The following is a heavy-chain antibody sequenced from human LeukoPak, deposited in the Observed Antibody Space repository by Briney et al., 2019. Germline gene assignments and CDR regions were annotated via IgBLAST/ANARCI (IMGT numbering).Heavy chain of an antibody. CDR2: INPNSGGT. Sequence: APVKVSCKASGYTFTGYYMHWVRQAPGQGLEWMGWINPNSGGTNYAQKFQGRVTMTRDTSISTAYMELSRLRSDDTAVYYCARAPPHYYYGMDVWGQGTTVTVSS. CDR1: GYTFTGYY. CDR3: ARAPPHYYYGMDV. V-gene: IGHV1-2*02. J-gene: IGHJ6*02.